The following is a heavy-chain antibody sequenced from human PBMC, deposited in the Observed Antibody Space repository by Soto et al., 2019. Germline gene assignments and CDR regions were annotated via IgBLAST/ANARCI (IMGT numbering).Heavy chain of an antibody. J-gene: IGHJ6*02. Sequence: GGSLRLSWGASGFTXSSYGMHWVRQAPGKGLEWVSVIRSGGNTYYADSVEGRFTISRDNSKNTVYLQMNSLRAEDTAVYYCVRENYYYGMDVWGQGTTVT. CDR3: VRENYYYGMDV. CDR2: IRSGGNT. V-gene: IGHV3-66*01. CDR1: GFTXSSYG.